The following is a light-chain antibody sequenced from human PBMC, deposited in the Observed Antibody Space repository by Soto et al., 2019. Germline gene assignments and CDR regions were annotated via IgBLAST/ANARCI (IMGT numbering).Light chain of an antibody. Sequence: QSVLTQPRSVSGSPGQSVTISCTGNSSDVGGYNYVSWYQQHPGKAPKVMIYDVSKRPSGVPDRFSGSKSGNTASLTISGLQAEDEGDYYCCSYAGSHSHYVFGTGTKLTVL. J-gene: IGLJ1*01. CDR1: SSDVGGYNY. CDR3: CSYAGSHSHYV. V-gene: IGLV2-11*01. CDR2: DVS.